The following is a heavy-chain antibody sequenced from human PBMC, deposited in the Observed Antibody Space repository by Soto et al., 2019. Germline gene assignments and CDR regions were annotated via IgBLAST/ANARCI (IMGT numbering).Heavy chain of an antibody. Sequence: PGGSLRLSCAASGFTFSSYWMSWVRQAPGKGLEWVANIKQDGSEKYYVDSVKGRFTISRDNAKNSLYLQMNSLRAEDTAVYYCARDDCTNGVCYKAQSKKVVRIRPNYYYYYYMDVWGKGTTVTVSS. CDR2: IKQDGSEK. D-gene: IGHD2-8*01. J-gene: IGHJ6*03. CDR3: ARDDCTNGVCYKAQSKKVVRIRPNYYYYYYMDV. CDR1: GFTFSSYW. V-gene: IGHV3-7*01.